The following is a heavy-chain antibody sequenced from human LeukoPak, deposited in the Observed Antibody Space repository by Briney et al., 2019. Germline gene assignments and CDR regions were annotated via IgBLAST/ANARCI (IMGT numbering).Heavy chain of an antibody. J-gene: IGHJ3*02. CDR2: IYYSGST. D-gene: IGHD6-19*01. V-gene: IGHV4-59*12. CDR1: GGSISSYY. CDR3: ARGVAVAGTSFDAFDI. Sequence: SETLSLTCTVSGGSISSYYWSWIRQPPGKGLEWIGYIYYSGSTNYNPSLKSRVTILADTSKNQFSLKLSSVTAADTAVYYCARGVAVAGTSFDAFDIWGQGTMVTVSS.